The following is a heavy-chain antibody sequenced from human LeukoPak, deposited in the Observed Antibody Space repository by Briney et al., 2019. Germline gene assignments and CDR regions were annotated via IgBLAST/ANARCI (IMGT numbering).Heavy chain of an antibody. V-gene: IGHV3-23*01. CDR3: AREEGYCSSTSCYSRWFWFDP. Sequence: GGSLRLSCAASGFTFSSYVMSWVRQAPGKGLEWVSGISGRGSSTYYADSVKGRFTISRDNSKNTLYLQMNSLGDEDTAVYYCAREEGYCSSTSCYSRWFWFDPWGQGTLVTVSS. CDR1: GFTFSSYV. J-gene: IGHJ5*02. D-gene: IGHD2-2*01. CDR2: ISGRGSST.